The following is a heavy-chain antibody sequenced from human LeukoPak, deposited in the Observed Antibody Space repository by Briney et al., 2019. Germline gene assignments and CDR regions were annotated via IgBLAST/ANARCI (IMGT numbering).Heavy chain of an antibody. Sequence: SVKVSCKASGGTFSSYAISWVRQAPGQGLEWMGGIIPIFGTANYAQTFQGRVTITADESTSTAYMELSSLRSEDTAVYYCVLGYCSGGSCYSFDYWGQGTLVTVSS. CDR2: IIPIFGTA. D-gene: IGHD2-15*01. CDR3: VLGYCSGGSCYSFDY. CDR1: GGTFSSYA. V-gene: IGHV1-69*13. J-gene: IGHJ4*02.